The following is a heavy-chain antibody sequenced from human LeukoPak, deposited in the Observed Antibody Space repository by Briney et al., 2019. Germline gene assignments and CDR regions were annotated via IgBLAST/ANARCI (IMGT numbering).Heavy chain of an antibody. D-gene: IGHD2-2*01. CDR3: ARLVEDIVVVPAATFDY. CDR2: INHSGST. Sequence: SETLSLTCAVYGGSYSGYYWSWIREPPGRGLEWIGEINHSGSTNYNPSLKSRVTISVDTSKNQFSLKLSSVTAADTAVYYCARLVEDIVVVPAATFDYWGQGTLVTVSS. CDR1: GGSYSGYY. V-gene: IGHV4-34*01. J-gene: IGHJ4*02.